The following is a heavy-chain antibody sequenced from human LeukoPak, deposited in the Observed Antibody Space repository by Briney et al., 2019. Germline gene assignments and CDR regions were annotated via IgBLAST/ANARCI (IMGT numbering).Heavy chain of an antibody. Sequence: GGSLRLSCAVSGFTFSGFWMSWSRQAPWKGLEWVASINSDGSEGYYADVVKGRFTISRDNAKNSLYLQISSLRAEDTAVYYCARSSYSSSSSVWGQGTMVTVSS. V-gene: IGHV3-7*03. D-gene: IGHD6-6*01. CDR1: GFTFSGFW. CDR2: INSDGSEG. CDR3: ARSSYSSSSSV. J-gene: IGHJ3*01.